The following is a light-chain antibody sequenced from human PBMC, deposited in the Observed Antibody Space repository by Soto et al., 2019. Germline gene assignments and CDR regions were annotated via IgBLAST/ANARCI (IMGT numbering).Light chain of an antibody. Sequence: QSVLTQPPSASGTPGQRVTISCSGSSSNIGSNYVYWYQQLPGTAPKLLIYRNNQRPSGVPDRFSGSKSGTSASLAISGLRSEDEADYYCAAWDDSLSAPSVFGTGTKVTGL. CDR3: AAWDDSLSAPSV. J-gene: IGLJ1*01. CDR1: SSNIGSNY. V-gene: IGLV1-47*01. CDR2: RNN.